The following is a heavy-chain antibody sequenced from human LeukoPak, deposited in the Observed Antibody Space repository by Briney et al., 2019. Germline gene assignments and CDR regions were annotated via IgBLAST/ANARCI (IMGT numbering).Heavy chain of an antibody. Sequence: SETLSLTCTVSGGSVSSDNHYWSCIRLTPGEGLEWIGYVYYSGSTKYSPSLTGRATIDIDTSKNQFSLKLTSLTAADTAVYYCARTTHPGTNLAQWPYFDYWGRGALVTVSS. D-gene: IGHD6-19*01. CDR1: GGSVSSDNHY. CDR2: VYYSGST. V-gene: IGHV4-61*01. CDR3: ARTTHPGTNLAQWPYFDY. J-gene: IGHJ4*02.